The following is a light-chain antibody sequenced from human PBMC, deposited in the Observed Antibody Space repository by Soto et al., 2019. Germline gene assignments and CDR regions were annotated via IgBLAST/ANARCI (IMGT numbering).Light chain of an antibody. CDR2: STN. V-gene: IGLV8-61*01. CDR1: SGSVSTSYY. Sequence: QTVVTQEPSFSVSPGGAVTLTCGLSSGSVSTSYYPSWHQQTPGQAPRTLIYSTNTRSSGVPDRFSGSILGNKAALTITGAQADDESDYYCVLYMPSGIWVFGGGTKVNV. J-gene: IGLJ3*02. CDR3: VLYMPSGIWV.